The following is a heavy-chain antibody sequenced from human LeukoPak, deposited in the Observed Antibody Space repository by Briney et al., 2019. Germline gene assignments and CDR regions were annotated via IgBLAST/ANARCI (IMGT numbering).Heavy chain of an antibody. CDR1: GFTFSTFW. Sequence: GGSLRLSCATSGFTFSTFWMHWVRQAPGKGLVWVSRINHDGSSTNYADSVKGRFTISRDNAKNTLHLQMNSLRAGDTAVYYCAKTTITPPYYMDVWGKGTTVTVSS. J-gene: IGHJ6*03. D-gene: IGHD4-11*01. CDR2: INHDGSST. V-gene: IGHV3-74*01. CDR3: AKTTITPPYYMDV.